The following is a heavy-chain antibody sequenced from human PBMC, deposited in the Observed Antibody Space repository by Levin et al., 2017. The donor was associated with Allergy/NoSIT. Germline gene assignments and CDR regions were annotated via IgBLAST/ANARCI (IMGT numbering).Heavy chain of an antibody. CDR3: ARDGGGYNYGVDY. Sequence: GGSLRLSCAASGFTFSSYAMHWVRQAPGKGLEWVAVISYDESDKYYADSVKGRFTISRDNSKNTLYLQMNSLRAEDTALYYCARDGGGYNYGVDYWGQGTLVTVSS. V-gene: IGHV3-30-3*01. CDR2: ISYDESDK. D-gene: IGHD5-18*01. J-gene: IGHJ4*02. CDR1: GFTFSSYA.